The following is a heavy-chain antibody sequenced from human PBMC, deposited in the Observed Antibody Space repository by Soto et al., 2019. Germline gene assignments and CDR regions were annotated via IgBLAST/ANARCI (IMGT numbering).Heavy chain of an antibody. J-gene: IGHJ4*02. V-gene: IGHV1-8*01. CDR3: ARGPHAIAADYFDY. Sequence: QVQLVQSGAEVKKPGASVKVSCKASGYTFTSYDITWVRQATGQGLEWMGWMNPNSGNTGYAQKFQGRVTMTRNTAISTAYMELSSLRSEDTAVYYCARGPHAIAADYFDYWGQGTLVTVSS. CDR2: MNPNSGNT. D-gene: IGHD6-13*01. CDR1: GYTFTSYD.